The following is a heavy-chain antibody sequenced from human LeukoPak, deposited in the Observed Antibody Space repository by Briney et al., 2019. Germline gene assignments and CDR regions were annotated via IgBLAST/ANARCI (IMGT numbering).Heavy chain of an antibody. Sequence: GASVKVSCKASGYTFTGYYMHWVRQAPGQGLQWVGWISTFNGDTHYAQNLQGRVTLTTDTSTSTAYMELRMLKSDDTALYYCARRKSRVVPGNDYWGQGTLVTVSS. CDR2: ISTFNGDT. CDR1: GYTFTGYY. V-gene: IGHV1-18*04. J-gene: IGHJ4*02. D-gene: IGHD2-21*02. CDR3: ARRKSRVVPGNDY.